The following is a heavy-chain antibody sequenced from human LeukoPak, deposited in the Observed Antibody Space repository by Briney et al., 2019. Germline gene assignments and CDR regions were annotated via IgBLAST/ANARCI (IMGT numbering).Heavy chain of an antibody. CDR3: ARGQQLVQSGAFDI. D-gene: IGHD6-13*01. Sequence: PGGSLRLSCAASGFTFSSYGMHWVRQAPGKGLEWVTYIRYDGTNKYYADSVKGRFTISRDNSKNTLYLQMNSLRAEDTAVYYCARGQQLVQSGAFDIWGQGTMVTVSS. CDR2: IRYDGTNK. CDR1: GFTFSSYG. V-gene: IGHV3-30*02. J-gene: IGHJ3*02.